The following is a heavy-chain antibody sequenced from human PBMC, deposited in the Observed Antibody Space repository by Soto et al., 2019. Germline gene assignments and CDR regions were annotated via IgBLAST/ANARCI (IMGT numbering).Heavy chain of an antibody. Sequence: TSETLSLPCTVSGGSISSGGYYWSWIRQHPGKGLEWIGYIYYSGSTYYNPSLKSRVTISVDTSKNQFSLKLSSVTAADTAVYYCARGHPSSGWYPGVDAFDIWGQGTMVTVSS. CDR3: ARGHPSSGWYPGVDAFDI. V-gene: IGHV4-31*03. CDR2: IYYSGST. J-gene: IGHJ3*02. D-gene: IGHD6-19*01. CDR1: GGSISSGGYY.